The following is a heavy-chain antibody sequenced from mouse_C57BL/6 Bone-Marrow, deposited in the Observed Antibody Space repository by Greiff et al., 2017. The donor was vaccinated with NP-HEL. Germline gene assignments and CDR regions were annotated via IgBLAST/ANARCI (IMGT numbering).Heavy chain of an antibody. CDR2: IDPSDSYT. V-gene: IGHV1-69*01. CDR3: AREASYGSSHWYFYV. CDR1: GYTFTSYW. J-gene: IGHJ1*03. Sequence: QVQLQQPGAELVMPGASVKLSCKASGYTFTSYWMHWVKQRPGQGLEWIGEIDPSDSYTNYNQKFKGKSTLTVDKSSSTAYMQLSSLTSEDSAVYYCAREASYGSSHWYFYVWGTGTTVTVSS. D-gene: IGHD1-1*01.